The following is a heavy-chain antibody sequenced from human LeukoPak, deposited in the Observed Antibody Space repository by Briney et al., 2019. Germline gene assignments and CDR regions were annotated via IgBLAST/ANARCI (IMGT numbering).Heavy chain of an antibody. CDR1: GGSIGSSSYY. Sequence: SETLSLTCTVSGGSIGSSSYYWGWIRQPPGKGLEWIGSIDHSGSTNYNPSLKSRVTISVDTSKNQFSLKLSSVTAADTAVYYCARAVVTPQGDAFDIWGQGTMVTVSS. CDR3: ARAVVTPQGDAFDI. V-gene: IGHV4-39*07. J-gene: IGHJ3*02. D-gene: IGHD4-23*01. CDR2: IDHSGST.